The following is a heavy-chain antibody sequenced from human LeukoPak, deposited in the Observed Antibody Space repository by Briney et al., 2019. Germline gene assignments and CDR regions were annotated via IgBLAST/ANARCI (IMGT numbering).Heavy chain of an antibody. Sequence: SETLSLTCTVSGGSVSSGTHYWSWIRQPPGKGLEWIGYIYYTRSTNYNPSLKSRVSMSIDTSKNQYSLKLTSVTAQDTAVYYWASAPNVDFYDYWGEGTLVTVSS. CDR1: GGSVSSGTHY. CDR3: ASAPNVDFYDY. V-gene: IGHV4-61*01. J-gene: IGHJ4*02. CDR2: IYYTRST.